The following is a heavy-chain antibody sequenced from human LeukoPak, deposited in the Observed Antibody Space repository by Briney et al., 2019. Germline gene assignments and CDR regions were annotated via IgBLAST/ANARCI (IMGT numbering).Heavy chain of an antibody. D-gene: IGHD3-10*02. CDR1: GYTFSDYY. V-gene: IGHV1-2*02. CDR3: ARDVLTTFGYFSAADDF. CDR2: INPDNGGT. J-gene: IGHJ4*02. Sequence: ASVNVSCKASGYTFSDYYIHWVRQAPGQGLEWIGWINPDNGGTNYAQKFQGRVTMTRDTSTGTAYMELSRLRSDDTAMYYCARDVLTTFGYFSAADDFWGQGTLVTVSS.